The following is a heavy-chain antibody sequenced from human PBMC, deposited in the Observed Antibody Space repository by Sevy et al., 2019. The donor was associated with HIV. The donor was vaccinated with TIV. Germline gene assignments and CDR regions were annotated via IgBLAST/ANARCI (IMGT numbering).Heavy chain of an antibody. CDR1: GGSISRGDYY. CDR3: ARAGGLANFDY. D-gene: IGHD6-19*01. J-gene: IGHJ4*02. CDR2: IYYSGST. Sequence: SETLSLTCTVSGGSISRGDYYWSWIRQPPGKGLEWIGYIYYSGSTYYNPSLKSRVTISVDTSKNQFSLKLSSVTAADTAVYYCARAGGLANFDYWGQGTLVTVSS. V-gene: IGHV4-30-4*01.